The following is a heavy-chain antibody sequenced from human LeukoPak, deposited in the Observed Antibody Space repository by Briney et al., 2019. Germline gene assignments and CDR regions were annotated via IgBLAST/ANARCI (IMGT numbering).Heavy chain of an antibody. CDR1: GFTFSSYA. D-gene: IGHD6-6*01. CDR3: AGAGEYSSSSGLWAHWFDP. V-gene: IGHV3-23*01. CDR2: ISGSGGST. J-gene: IGHJ5*02. Sequence: GGSLRLSCAASGFTFSSYAMSWVRQAPGKGLEWVSAISGSGGSTYYADSVKGRFTISRDNSKNTLYLQMNSLRAEDTAVYYCAGAGEYSSSSGLWAHWFDPWGQGTLVTVSS.